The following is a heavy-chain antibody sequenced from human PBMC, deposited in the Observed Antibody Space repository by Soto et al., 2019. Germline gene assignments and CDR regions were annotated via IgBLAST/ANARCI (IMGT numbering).Heavy chain of an antibody. J-gene: IGHJ4*02. Sequence: ASVKVSCKASGGTFSSYAISWVRQAPGQGLEWMGGIIPIFGTANYAQKFQGRVTISRDNSKNTQYLQMSSLRADDTAVYYCVKGEYYYDSSGYYPFDYWGQGTLVTVSS. V-gene: IGHV1-69*05. D-gene: IGHD3-22*01. CDR3: VKGEYYYDSSGYYPFDY. CDR1: GGTFSSYA. CDR2: IIPIFGTA.